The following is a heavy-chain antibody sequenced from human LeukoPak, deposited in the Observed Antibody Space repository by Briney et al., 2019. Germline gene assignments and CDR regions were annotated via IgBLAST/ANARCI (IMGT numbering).Heavy chain of an antibody. Sequence: GGSLRLSCAASGFTFSSYAMSWVRQAPGKGLEWVSAISGSGGNTYYADSVKGRVTIARDNSKNTLYLQMNSLRAEDTAVYYCAKDLLNYYDSSGYYGTTNFDYWGQGTLVTVSS. D-gene: IGHD3-22*01. CDR1: GFTFSSYA. V-gene: IGHV3-23*01. J-gene: IGHJ4*02. CDR2: ISGSGGNT. CDR3: AKDLLNYYDSSGYYGTTNFDY.